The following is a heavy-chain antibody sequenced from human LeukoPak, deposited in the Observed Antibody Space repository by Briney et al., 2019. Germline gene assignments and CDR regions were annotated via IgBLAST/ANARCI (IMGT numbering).Heavy chain of an antibody. D-gene: IGHD5-24*01. J-gene: IGHJ3*02. CDR3: ARDAIRAFDI. CDR2: IYHSGNT. Sequence: PSQTLSLTCTVSGGSISSGDYYWTWIRQPPGKGLEWIGYIYHSGNTYYNPSLKSRVTISVDRSRNQFSLKLTFATAADTAVYYCARDAIRAFDIWGQGTMVTVSS. CDR1: GGSISSGDYY. V-gene: IGHV4-30-2*01.